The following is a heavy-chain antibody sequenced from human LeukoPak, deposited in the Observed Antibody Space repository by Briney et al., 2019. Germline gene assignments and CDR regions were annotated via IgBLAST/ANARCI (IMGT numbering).Heavy chain of an antibody. Sequence: SETLSLTCTVSGGSISSSSYYWGWIRQPPGKGLEWIGSIYYSGSTYYNPSLKSRVTISVDTSKNQFSLKLSSVTAADTAVYYCARGYGYNSHWGQGTLVTVSS. D-gene: IGHD5-24*01. J-gene: IGHJ4*02. CDR3: ARGYGYNSH. V-gene: IGHV4-39*07. CDR1: GGSISSSSYY. CDR2: IYYSGST.